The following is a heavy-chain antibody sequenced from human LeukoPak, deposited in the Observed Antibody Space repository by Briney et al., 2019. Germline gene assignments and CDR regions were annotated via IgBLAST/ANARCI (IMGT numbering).Heavy chain of an antibody. J-gene: IGHJ4*02. CDR3: VRLRGSSGPIDH. CDR2: IYYYGST. V-gene: IGHV4-59*01. CDR1: GASINNYY. D-gene: IGHD3-22*01. Sequence: SKTLSRTCTVSGASINNYYWSWIRQPPEQGLEWIGYIYYYGSTNYNPSLKSRVTILVDTSENQFSLRLTSVTAADTAVYYCVRLRGSSGPIDHWGQGTLVTVSS.